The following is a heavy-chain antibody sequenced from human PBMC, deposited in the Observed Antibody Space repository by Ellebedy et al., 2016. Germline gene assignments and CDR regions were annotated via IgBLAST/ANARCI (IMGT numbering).Heavy chain of an antibody. V-gene: IGHV3-30*18. CDR3: AKGFAGATGS. CDR2: ILRDGSNK. J-gene: IGHJ5*02. Sequence: GESLKISXAASGFTFSNYGMHWVRQAPGQGLEWVAVILRDGSNKFYADSVKGRFTISRDNSKNTLYLRMSSLRTEDTAVYHCAKGFAGATGSWGQGTLVTVSS. CDR1: GFTFSNYG. D-gene: IGHD1-26*01.